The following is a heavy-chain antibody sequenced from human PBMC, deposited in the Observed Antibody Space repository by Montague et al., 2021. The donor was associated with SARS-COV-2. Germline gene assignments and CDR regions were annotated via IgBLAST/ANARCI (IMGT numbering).Heavy chain of an antibody. J-gene: IGHJ6*02. CDR1: RFTFNTYT. Sequence: YLRLSCAASRFTFNTYTMHWVRQAPGKGLQWVAVISYAGSKKYYIDSVKGRFTISRDNSRNTLSLQMNSLRTEDSAVYYCARDGSGYASNYFYVMDVWGQGTMVTVSS. D-gene: IGHD5-12*01. V-gene: IGHV3-30*04. CDR2: ISYAGSKK. CDR3: ARDGSGYASNYFYVMDV.